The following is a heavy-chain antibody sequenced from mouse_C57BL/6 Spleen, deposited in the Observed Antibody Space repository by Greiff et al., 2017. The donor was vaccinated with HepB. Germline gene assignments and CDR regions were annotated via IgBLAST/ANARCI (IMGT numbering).Heavy chain of an antibody. CDR3: ARDKDYGSSYGWYFDV. Sequence: EVKVEESGPGLVKPSQSLSLTCSVTGYSITSGYYWNWIRQFPGNKLEWMGYISYDGSNNYNPSLKNRISITRDTSKNQFFLKLNSVTTEDTATYYCARDKDYGSSYGWYFDVWGTGTTVTVSS. V-gene: IGHV3-6*01. CDR1: GYSITSGYY. D-gene: IGHD1-1*01. J-gene: IGHJ1*03. CDR2: ISYDGSN.